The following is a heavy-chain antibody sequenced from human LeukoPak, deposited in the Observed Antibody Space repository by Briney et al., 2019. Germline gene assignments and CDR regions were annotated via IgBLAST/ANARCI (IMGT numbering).Heavy chain of an antibody. D-gene: IGHD3-10*01. Sequence: PSETLSLTCTVSGGSISSGDXXXXWIRXPPXXGXXXXXXXXYSGSTYYNPSLKSRXTISVATSKNQFSLKVSSVTAADTAVYYCARHFYGSGSYRAYGMDVWGQGTTVTVSS. J-gene: IGHJ6*02. CDR3: ARHFYGSGSYRAYGMDV. V-gene: IGHV4-30-4*01. CDR2: XXYSGST. CDR1: GGSISSGDXX.